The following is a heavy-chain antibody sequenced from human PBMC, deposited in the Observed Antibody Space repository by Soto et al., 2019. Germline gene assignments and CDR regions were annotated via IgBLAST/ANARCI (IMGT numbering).Heavy chain of an antibody. V-gene: IGHV1-3*05. CDR3: ARGRGYYYWEDY. D-gene: IGHD3-22*01. J-gene: IGHJ4*02. Sequence: QVQLVQSGAEEKKPGASVKVSCKASGYTFTSYAMHWVRQSPGQRLEWMGWINAGNGNTKYSQNFQGRVTITRDTSASTAYMARISLRSEDTAVYYCARGRGYYYWEDYWGQGTLVTVAS. CDR1: GYTFTSYA. CDR2: INAGNGNT.